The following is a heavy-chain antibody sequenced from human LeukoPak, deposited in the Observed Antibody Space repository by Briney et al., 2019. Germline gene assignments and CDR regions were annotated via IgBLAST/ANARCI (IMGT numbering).Heavy chain of an antibody. J-gene: IGHJ4*02. Sequence: GGSLRLSCAASGFTFSSYSMNWVRQAPGKGLEWVSYISSSSSTIYYADSVKGRSTISRDNAKNSLYLQMNSLRAEDTAVYYCARAYCSGGSCRHFDYWGQGTLVTVSS. CDR1: GFTFSSYS. V-gene: IGHV3-48*01. CDR3: ARAYCSGGSCRHFDY. CDR2: ISSSSSTI. D-gene: IGHD2-15*01.